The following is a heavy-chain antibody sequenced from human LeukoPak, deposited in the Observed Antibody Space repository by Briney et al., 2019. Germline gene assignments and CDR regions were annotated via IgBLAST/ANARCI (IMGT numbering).Heavy chain of an antibody. CDR1: GGTFSSYA. D-gene: IGHD3-10*01. CDR3: ARDPRSGTDY. Sequence: ASVKVSCKASGGTFSSYAISWVRQAPGQGLEWMGGIIPIFGTANYAQKFQVRVTITRDESTSTAYIELNSLTSEDTAVYYCARDPRSGTDYWGQGTLVTVSS. V-gene: IGHV1-69*05. J-gene: IGHJ4*02. CDR2: IIPIFGTA.